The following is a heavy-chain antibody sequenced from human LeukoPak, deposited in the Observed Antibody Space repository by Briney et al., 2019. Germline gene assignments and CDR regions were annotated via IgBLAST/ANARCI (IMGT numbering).Heavy chain of an antibody. CDR2: IYYSGST. V-gene: IGHV4-39*01. CDR1: GASISSTTYY. J-gene: IGHJ4*02. CDR3: ARTLPRYYDILTGYYKPFDY. D-gene: IGHD3-9*01. Sequence: PSETLSLTCTVSGASISSTTYYWGWIRQPPRKGLEWIASIYYSGSTYYNPSLKSRVTISVDTSKNQFSLKLSSVTAADTAVYYCARTLPRYYDILTGYYKPFDYWGQGTLVTVSS.